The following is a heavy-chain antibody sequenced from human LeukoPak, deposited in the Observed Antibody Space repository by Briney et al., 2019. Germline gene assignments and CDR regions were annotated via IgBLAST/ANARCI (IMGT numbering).Heavy chain of an antibody. V-gene: IGHV4-34*01. CDR3: ARHSGSGSPDY. CDR2: INHSGST. D-gene: IGHD3-10*01. Sequence: SETLSLACAVYGGSFSGYYWSWIRQPPGKGLEWIGEINHSGSTNYNPSLKSRVTISVDTSKNQFSLKLSSVTAADTAVYYCARHSGSGSPDYWGQGTLVTVSS. J-gene: IGHJ4*02. CDR1: GGSFSGYY.